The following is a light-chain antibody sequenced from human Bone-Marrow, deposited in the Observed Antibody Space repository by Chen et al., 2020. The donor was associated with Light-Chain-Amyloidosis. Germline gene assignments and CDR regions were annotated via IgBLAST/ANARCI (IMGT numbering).Light chain of an antibody. Sequence: SSVLTQPSSVSVAPGQTATIACGGNNIGSTSVHWYQQTPGQAPLLVVYDDSDRPSGIPERLSGSNSGNTATLTNSRVEAGNEADYCCQVWDRSSDRPVFGGGTKLTVL. CDR3: QVWDRSSDRPV. J-gene: IGLJ3*02. CDR1: NIGSTS. V-gene: IGLV3-21*02. CDR2: DDS.